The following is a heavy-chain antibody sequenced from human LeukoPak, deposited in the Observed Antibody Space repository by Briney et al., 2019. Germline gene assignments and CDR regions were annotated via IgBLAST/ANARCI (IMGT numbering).Heavy chain of an antibody. CDR2: IKQDGSEK. J-gene: IGHJ6*02. CDR3: ARPPYYDFWSGYLGNGMDV. D-gene: IGHD3-3*01. V-gene: IGHV3-7*01. CDR1: GFTFSSYW. Sequence: GGSLRLSCAASGFTFSSYWMSWVRRAPGKGLEWVANIKQDGSEKYYVDSVKGRFTIPRDNAKNSLYLQMNSLRAEDTAVYYCARPPYYDFWSGYLGNGMDVWGQGTTVTVSS.